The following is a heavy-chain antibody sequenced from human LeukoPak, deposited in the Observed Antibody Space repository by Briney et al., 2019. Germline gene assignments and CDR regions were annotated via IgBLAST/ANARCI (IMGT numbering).Heavy chain of an antibody. CDR1: GYTFTSYG. Sequence: SVKVSCKASGYTFTSYGISWVRQAPGQGLEWMGWIIPIFGTANYAQKFQGRVTITADESTSTAYMELSSLRSEDTAVYYCARSGDFGSLYSETCCWGQGTLVTVSS. V-gene: IGHV1-69*13. CDR2: IIPIFGTA. D-gene: IGHD3-10*01. CDR3: ARSGDFGSLYSETCC. J-gene: IGHJ4*02.